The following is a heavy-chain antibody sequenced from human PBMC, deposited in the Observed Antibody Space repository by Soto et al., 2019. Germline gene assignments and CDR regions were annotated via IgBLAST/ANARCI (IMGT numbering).Heavy chain of an antibody. CDR1: GYTFTSYD. Sequence: QVQLVQSGAEVKKPGASVKVSCKASGYTFTSYDINWVRQATGQGLAWMGWMNPNSGNTAYAQKFQGRVTMTRNTSIITAYMEVSSLRSEDTAVYYCASWVETFDLWGRGTLVTVSS. V-gene: IGHV1-8*01. J-gene: IGHJ2*01. CDR3: ASWVETFDL. CDR2: MNPNSGNT. D-gene: IGHD2-21*02.